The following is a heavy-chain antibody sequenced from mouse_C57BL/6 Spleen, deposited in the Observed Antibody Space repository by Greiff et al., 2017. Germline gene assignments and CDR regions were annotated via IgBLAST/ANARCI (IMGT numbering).Heavy chain of an antibody. V-gene: IGHV5-16*01. CDR2: INYDGSST. Sequence: EVQVVESEGGLVQPGSSMKLSCTASGFTFSDYYMAWVRQVPEKGLEWVANINYDGSSTYYLDSLKSRFIISRDNAKNILYLQMSSLKSEDTATYYCARDRGSIYQEAMDYWGQGTSVTVSS. J-gene: IGHJ4*01. CDR1: GFTFSDYY. CDR3: ARDRGSIYQEAMDY. D-gene: IGHD1-1*01.